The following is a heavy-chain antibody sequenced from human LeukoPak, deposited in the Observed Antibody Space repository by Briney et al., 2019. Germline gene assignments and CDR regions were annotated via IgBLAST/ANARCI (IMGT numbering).Heavy chain of an antibody. D-gene: IGHD2-2*01. J-gene: IGHJ6*02. Sequence: GGSPRLSCAASGFTFSSYAMSWVRQAPAKGMEWVSAISGSGGSTYYADSVKGRFTISRDNSKNTLYLQMNSLRAEDTAVYYCAKSDLIGVPAASIDYYYGMDVWGQGTTVTVSS. CDR1: GFTFSSYA. V-gene: IGHV3-23*01. CDR3: AKSDLIGVPAASIDYYYGMDV. CDR2: ISGSGGST.